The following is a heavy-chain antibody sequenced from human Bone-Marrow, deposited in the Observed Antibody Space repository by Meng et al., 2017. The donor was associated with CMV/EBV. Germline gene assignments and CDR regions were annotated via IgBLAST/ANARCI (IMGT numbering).Heavy chain of an antibody. CDR3: ARDGSGVGPAFDI. Sequence: GGSLRLSCAASGFTFSDHYMDWVRQAPGKGLEWVSSISSSSSYIYYADSVKGRFTISRDNAKNSLYLQMNSLRAEDTAMYYCARDGSGVGPAFDIWGQGTMVTVSS. V-gene: IGHV3-21*04. J-gene: IGHJ3*02. CDR1: GFTFSDHY. CDR2: ISSSSSYI. D-gene: IGHD3-10*01.